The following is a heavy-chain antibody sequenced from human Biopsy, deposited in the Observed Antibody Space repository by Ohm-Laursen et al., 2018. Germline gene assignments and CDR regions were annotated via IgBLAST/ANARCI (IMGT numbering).Heavy chain of an antibody. V-gene: IGHV4-59*01. CDR3: ARATNSTGWPYYYFYGMDV. Sequence: PGTLSLTCTVSGGSISSSYWSWIRQTPGKGLEWIGYIYYSGSTNYNPSLKSRVTISVDTSKNQFSLRLNSVTAADTAVYYCARATNSTGWPYYYFYGMDVWGQGTTVTVS. CDR2: IYYSGST. J-gene: IGHJ6*02. CDR1: GGSISSSY. D-gene: IGHD2/OR15-2a*01.